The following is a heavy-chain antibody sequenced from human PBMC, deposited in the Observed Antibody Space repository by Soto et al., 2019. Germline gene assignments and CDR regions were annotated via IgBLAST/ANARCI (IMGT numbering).Heavy chain of an antibody. Sequence: ASVKVSCKASGYTFTSYGISWVRQAPGQGLEWMGWINPNSGGTNYAQKFQGRVTMTRDTSISTAYMELSRLRSDDTAVYYCERPGVMRRDGYNLGYWGQGTLVTVYS. CDR3: ERPGVMRRDGYNLGY. V-gene: IGHV1-2*02. J-gene: IGHJ4*02. D-gene: IGHD3-16*01. CDR1: GYTFTSYG. CDR2: INPNSGGT.